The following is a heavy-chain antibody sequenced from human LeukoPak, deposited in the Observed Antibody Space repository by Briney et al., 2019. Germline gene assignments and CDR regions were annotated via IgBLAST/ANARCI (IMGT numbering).Heavy chain of an antibody. D-gene: IGHD4-17*01. J-gene: IGHJ5*02. CDR2: IRYDGNNK. V-gene: IGHV3-30*02. CDR1: GFSISNNA. CDR3: TQGDNYGPKMRRPKYHWFDP. Sequence: GGSLRLSCAASGFSISNNAMHWVRQAPGRGLEWVAFIRYDGNNKNYGDSVKGRFTIPRDNSKDTLYVQMNSLSADKRPVHYCTQGDNYGPKMRRPKYHWFDPWGQGNLVTVSS.